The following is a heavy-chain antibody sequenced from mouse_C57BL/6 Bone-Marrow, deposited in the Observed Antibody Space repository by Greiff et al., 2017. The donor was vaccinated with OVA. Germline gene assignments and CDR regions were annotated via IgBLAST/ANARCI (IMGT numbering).Heavy chain of an antibody. CDR1: GYTFTSYW. CDR2: FHPSDSDT. J-gene: IGHJ4*01. V-gene: IGHV1-74*01. Sequence: QVQLQQPGAELVKPGASVKVSCKASGYTFTSYWMHWVKQRPGQGLEWIGRFHPSDSDTNYNQKFKGKATLTVDKSSSTAYMQRSSLTSEDSAVYYCTIWGNDVDYYAMDYWGQGTSVTVSS. D-gene: IGHD2-2*01. CDR3: TIWGNDVDYYAMDY.